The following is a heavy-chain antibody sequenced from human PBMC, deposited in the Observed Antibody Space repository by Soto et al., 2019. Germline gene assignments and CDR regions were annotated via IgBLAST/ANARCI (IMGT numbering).Heavy chain of an antibody. V-gene: IGHV4-30-4*01. CDR2: IYYSVNT. J-gene: IGHJ5*02. D-gene: IGHD5-12*01. CDR3: VTSEYIRRSVIWFDR. CDR1: GGSIRSPNHY. Sequence: PSETLSLTCTVSGGSIRSPNHYWSWIRHPPGKGLEWIGYIYYSVNTYYNPSLKSRVIISVDTSKNHFSLRLRSVTAADTAVYYCVTSEYIRRSVIWFDRW.